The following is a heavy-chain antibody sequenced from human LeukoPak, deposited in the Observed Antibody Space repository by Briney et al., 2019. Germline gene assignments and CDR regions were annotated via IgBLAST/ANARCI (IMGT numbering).Heavy chain of an antibody. V-gene: IGHV4-34*01. Sequence: PSETLSLTCAVYGGSFSGYYWSWIRQPPGKGLEWIGEINHSGSTNYNPSLKSRVTISVDTSKNQFSLKLSSVTAADTAVYYCLAAAGMGVQDYWGQGTLVTVSS. J-gene: IGHJ4*02. CDR3: LAAAGMGVQDY. CDR2: INHSGST. CDR1: GGSFSGYY. D-gene: IGHD6-13*01.